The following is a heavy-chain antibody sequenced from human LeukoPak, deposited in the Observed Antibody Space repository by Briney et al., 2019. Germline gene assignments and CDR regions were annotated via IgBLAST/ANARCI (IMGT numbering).Heavy chain of an antibody. Sequence: GGSLRLSCAASGFTFSSYEMNWVRQAPGKGLEWVSYISSSGTTMYYADSMKGRFTISRNNAKNSLYLQVNSLRAEDTAVYYCARGFGYGFDYWGQGTLVTVSS. J-gene: IGHJ4*02. V-gene: IGHV3-48*03. CDR3: ARGFGYGFDY. D-gene: IGHD5-18*01. CDR2: ISSSGTTM. CDR1: GFTFSSYE.